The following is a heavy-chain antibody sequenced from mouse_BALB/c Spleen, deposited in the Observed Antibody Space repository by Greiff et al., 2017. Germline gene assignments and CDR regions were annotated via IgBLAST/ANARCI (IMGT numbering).Heavy chain of an antibody. CDR3: ARGGLRRGFAY. V-gene: IGHV3-2*02. CDR2: ISYSGST. Sequence: QSGPGLVKPSQSLSLTCTVTGYSITSDYAWNWIRQFPGNKLEWMGYISYSGSTSYNPSLKSRISNTRDTSKNQFFLQLNSVTTEDTATYYCARGGLRRGFAYWGQGTLVTVSA. J-gene: IGHJ3*01. D-gene: IGHD2-4*01. CDR1: GYSITSDYA.